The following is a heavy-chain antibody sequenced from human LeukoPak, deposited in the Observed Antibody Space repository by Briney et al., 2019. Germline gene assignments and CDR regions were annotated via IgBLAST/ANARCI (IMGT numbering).Heavy chain of an antibody. V-gene: IGHV4-39*07. CDR1: GGSISSSSYY. CDR3: AREPEGVLGIRGYYFDY. CDR2: IYYSGST. J-gene: IGHJ4*02. Sequence: PPETLSLTCTVSGGSISSSSYYWGWIRQPPGKGLEWIGSIYYSGSTYYNPSLKSRVTISVDTSKHQFSLKLSSVTAADTAVYYCAREPEGVLGIRGYYFDYWGQGTLVTVSS. D-gene: IGHD1-14*01.